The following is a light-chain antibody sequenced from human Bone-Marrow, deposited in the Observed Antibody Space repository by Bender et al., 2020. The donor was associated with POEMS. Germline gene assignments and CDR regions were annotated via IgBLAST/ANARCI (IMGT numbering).Light chain of an antibody. J-gene: IGLJ2*01. CDR1: SRDVGNYNL. V-gene: IGLV2-23*02. CDR3: CSYGGRSNVV. CDR2: EVS. Sequence: QSALTQPASVSGSPGQSITISCTGTSRDVGNYNLVSWYQQHPGKVPKLLIYEVSKRPSGVSNRFSGSKSGNTASLTISGLQAEDEADYYCCSYGGRSNVVFGGGTKLTVL.